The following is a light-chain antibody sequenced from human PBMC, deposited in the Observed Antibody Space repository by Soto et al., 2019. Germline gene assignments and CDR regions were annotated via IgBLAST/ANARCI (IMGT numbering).Light chain of an antibody. CDR2: GAS. Sequence: EIVLTQSPGTLSLSPGEGATLSCRASQSINSFLAWYQQRRGQAPRLLIHGASNRATGIPDRFSGSGSGPDFTLTISRLEPEDFPVYYCQQYGGSPRAFGQGTKVDIK. CDR1: QSINSF. CDR3: QQYGGSPRA. J-gene: IGKJ1*01. V-gene: IGKV3-20*01.